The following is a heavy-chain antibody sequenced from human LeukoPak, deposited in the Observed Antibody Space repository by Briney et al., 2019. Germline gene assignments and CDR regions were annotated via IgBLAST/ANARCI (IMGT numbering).Heavy chain of an antibody. CDR3: ARDPGIAAAVTFDY. V-gene: IGHV3-7*01. Sequence: GGSLRLSCTASGFSLTDFWMTWVRQAPGKGLESVATITQDGSAQYYVDSVKGRFTISRDNAKNSLYLQMNSLRAEDTAVYYCARDPGIAAAVTFDYWGQGTLVTVSS. CDR2: ITQDGSAQ. J-gene: IGHJ4*02. CDR1: GFSLTDFW. D-gene: IGHD6-13*01.